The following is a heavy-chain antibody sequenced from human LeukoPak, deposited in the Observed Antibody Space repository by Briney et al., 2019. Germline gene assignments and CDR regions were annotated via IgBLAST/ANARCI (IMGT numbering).Heavy chain of an antibody. J-gene: IGHJ4*02. CDR2: IYYSGST. D-gene: IGHD2-2*01. CDR1: GGSISSYY. Sequence: SETLSLTCTVSGGSISSYYWSWIRQPPGKGLEWIGYIYYSGSTNYNPSLKSRVTISVDTSKNQFSLKLSSVTAADTAVYYCARTVVPAALFDYWGQGTLVTVSS. CDR3: ARTVVPAALFDY. V-gene: IGHV4-59*01.